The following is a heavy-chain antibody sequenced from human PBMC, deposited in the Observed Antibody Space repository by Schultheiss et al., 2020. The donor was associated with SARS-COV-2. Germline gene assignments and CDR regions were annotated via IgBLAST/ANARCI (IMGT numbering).Heavy chain of an antibody. Sequence: SETLSLTCTVSGGSISSGSYYWSWIRQPAGKGLEWIGRIYTSGSTNYNPSLKSRVTISVDTSKNQFSLKLSSVTAADTAVYYCARGQLRFLEWTKNNWFDPWGQGTLVTISS. CDR3: ARGQLRFLEWTKNNWFDP. J-gene: IGHJ5*02. D-gene: IGHD3-3*01. V-gene: IGHV4-61*02. CDR1: GGSISSGSYY. CDR2: IYTSGST.